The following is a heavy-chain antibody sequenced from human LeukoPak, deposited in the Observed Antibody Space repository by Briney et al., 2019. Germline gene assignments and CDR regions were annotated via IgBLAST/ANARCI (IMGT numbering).Heavy chain of an antibody. CDR1: GYSISSGYY. D-gene: IGHD3-10*01. CDR3: AREFGELSPYFDY. CDR2: IYHSGST. V-gene: IGHV4-38-2*02. J-gene: IGHJ4*02. Sequence: SETLSLTCAVSGYSISSGYYWGWVRQPPGKGLEWIGSIYHSGSTYYNPSLKSRVTISVDTSKNQFSLKLSSVTAADTAVYYCAREFGELSPYFDYWGQGSLVTVSS.